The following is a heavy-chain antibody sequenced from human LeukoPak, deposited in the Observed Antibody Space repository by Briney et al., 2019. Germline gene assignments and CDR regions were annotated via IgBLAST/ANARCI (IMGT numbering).Heavy chain of an antibody. CDR2: IYHSGST. D-gene: IGHD6-19*01. J-gene: IGHJ4*02. Sequence: PSETLSLTCAVSGYSFSSGYYWGWIRQPPGKGLEWIGSIYHSGSTYYNPSLKSRVTISVDTSKNQFSLKLSSVTAADTAVYYCARPYFHYSSGPRFDYWGQGTLVTVSS. CDR3: ARPYFHYSSGPRFDY. V-gene: IGHV4-38-2*01. CDR1: GYSFSSGYY.